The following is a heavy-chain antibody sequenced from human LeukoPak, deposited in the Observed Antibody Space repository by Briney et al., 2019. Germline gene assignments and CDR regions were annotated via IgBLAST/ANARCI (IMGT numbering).Heavy chain of an antibody. CDR3: AKGTYTSGWYYDFDH. CDR2: ISGSGATT. CDR1: GFTFTSYA. J-gene: IGHJ4*02. V-gene: IGHV3-23*01. D-gene: IGHD6-19*01. Sequence: GGSLRLSCAASGFTFTSYAMSWVRQAPGKGLEWVSAISGSGATTYFADSVKGRFTLSRDNSHNTLSLQVNSLTAEDTAVYYCAKGTYTSGWYYDFDHWGQGTLVTVSS.